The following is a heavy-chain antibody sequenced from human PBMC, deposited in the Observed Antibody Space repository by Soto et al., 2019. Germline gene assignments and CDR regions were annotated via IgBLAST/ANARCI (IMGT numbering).Heavy chain of an antibody. CDR3: ARSYYYYYYMDV. V-gene: IGHV4-34*01. CDR2: INHSGST. J-gene: IGHJ6*03. CDR1: GGSFSGYY. Sequence: SETLSLTCAVYGGSFSGYYWSWIRQPPGKGLEWIGEINHSGSTNYNPSLKSRVTISVDTSKNQFSLKLSSVTAADAAVYYCARSYYYYYYMDVWGKGTTVTVSS.